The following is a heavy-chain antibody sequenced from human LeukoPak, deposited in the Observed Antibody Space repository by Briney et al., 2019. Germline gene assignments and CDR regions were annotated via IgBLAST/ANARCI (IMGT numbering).Heavy chain of an antibody. V-gene: IGHV1-2*02. CDR1: GYTFTNYY. CDR3: ARDSYSSSWFKTGYYYYMDV. J-gene: IGHJ6*03. D-gene: IGHD6-13*01. Sequence: GASVKVSCKASGYTFTNYYVHWVRQAPGQGLECMGWINPNSGGTNYAQKFQGRVTMTTDTSTSTAYMELRSLRSDDTAVYYCARDSYSSSWFKTGYYYYMDVWGKGTTVTVSS. CDR2: INPNSGGT.